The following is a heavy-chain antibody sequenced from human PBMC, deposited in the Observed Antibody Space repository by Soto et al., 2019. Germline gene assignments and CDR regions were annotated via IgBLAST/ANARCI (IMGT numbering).Heavy chain of an antibody. CDR3: ARGRYYYDSSGQTFPYWNHYGMDV. J-gene: IGHJ6*02. Sequence: SETLSLTCTVSGGSISSYYWSWIRQPPGKGLEWIGYIYHSGSTNYNPSLKSRVTISVDTSKNQFSLKLSSVTAADTAVYYCARGRYYYDSSGQTFPYWNHYGMDVWGQGTTVTVSS. CDR2: IYHSGST. V-gene: IGHV4-59*12. CDR1: GGSISSYY. D-gene: IGHD3-22*01.